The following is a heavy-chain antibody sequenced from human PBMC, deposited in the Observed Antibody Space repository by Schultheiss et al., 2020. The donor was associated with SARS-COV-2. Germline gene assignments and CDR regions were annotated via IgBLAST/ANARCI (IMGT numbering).Heavy chain of an antibody. Sequence: SETLSLTFTVSGGSISSYYWSWIRQPPGKGLEWIGSIYHSGSTYYNPSLKSRVTISVDTSKNQFSLKLSSVTAADTAVYYCARGLREYSYGGVCAFDIWGQGTMVTVSS. J-gene: IGHJ3*02. D-gene: IGHD5-18*01. CDR3: ARGLREYSYGGVCAFDI. V-gene: IGHV4-59*12. CDR2: IYHSGST. CDR1: GGSISSYY.